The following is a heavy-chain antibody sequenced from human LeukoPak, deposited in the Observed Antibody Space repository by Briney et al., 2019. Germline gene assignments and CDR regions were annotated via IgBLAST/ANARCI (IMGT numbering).Heavy chain of an antibody. CDR3: ARGPPPRYGSGTNQGWFDP. Sequence: PSETLSLTCAVYSGSFSGYYWSWIRQPPGKGLEWIGEINHSGSTNYNPSLKSRVTISVDTSKNQFSLKLSSVTAADTAVSYCARGPPPRYGSGTNQGWFDPWGQGTLVTVSS. J-gene: IGHJ5*02. CDR1: SGSFSGYY. V-gene: IGHV4-34*01. CDR2: INHSGST. D-gene: IGHD3-10*01.